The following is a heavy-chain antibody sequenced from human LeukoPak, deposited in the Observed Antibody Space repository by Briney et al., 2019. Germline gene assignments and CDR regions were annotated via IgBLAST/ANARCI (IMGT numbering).Heavy chain of an antibody. CDR3: ARPYWVDTAPNDAFDI. CDR2: IYSGGST. V-gene: IGHV3-66*04. J-gene: IGHJ3*02. CDR1: GFTVSSNY. D-gene: IGHD5-18*01. Sequence: GGSLRLSCAASGFTVSSNYMSWVRQAPGKGLEWVSVIYSGGSTYYADSVNGRFTISRDNSKNTMYLQMNSMRAEDTAVYYCARPYWVDTAPNDAFDIWGQGTMVTVSS.